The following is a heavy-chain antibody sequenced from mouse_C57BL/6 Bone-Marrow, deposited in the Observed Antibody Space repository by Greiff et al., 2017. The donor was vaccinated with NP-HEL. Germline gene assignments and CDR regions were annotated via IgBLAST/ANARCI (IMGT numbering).Heavy chain of an antibody. V-gene: IGHV5-4*01. CDR3: AREGFITTPLRYVDV. Sequence: EVKLMESGGGLVKPGGSLKLSCAASGFTFSSYAMSWVRQTPEKRLEWVATISDGGSYTYYPDNVKGRFTISRDNAKNNLYLQMSHLKSEDTAMYYCAREGFITTPLRYVDVWGTGTTVTVSS. CDR1: GFTFSSYA. J-gene: IGHJ1*03. D-gene: IGHD1-1*01. CDR2: ISDGGSYT.